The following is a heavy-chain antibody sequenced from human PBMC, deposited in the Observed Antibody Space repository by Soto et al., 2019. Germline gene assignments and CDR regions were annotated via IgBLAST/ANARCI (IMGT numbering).Heavy chain of an antibody. CDR2: MSYDGRSQ. J-gene: IGHJ5*01. Sequence: GGSLRLSCAASGFSLSYFVMHWVRQAPGKGLEWVAFMSYDGRSQYFGDSVKGRFTISRDTSKTTLYLQMDSLSVEDTAMYFCPKTAQEHYNFWIGYSHFDSLGRGILVTVSS. V-gene: IGHV3-30*18. D-gene: IGHD3-3*01. CDR1: GFSLSYFV. CDR3: PKTAQEHYNFWIGYSHFDS.